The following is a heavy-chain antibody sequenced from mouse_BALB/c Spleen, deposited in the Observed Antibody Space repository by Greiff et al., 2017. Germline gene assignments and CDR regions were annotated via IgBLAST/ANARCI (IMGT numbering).Heavy chain of an antibody. Sequence: EVQVVESGGGLVKPGGSLKLSCAASGFAFSSYDMSWVRQTPEKRLEWVAYISSGGGSTYYPDTVKGRFTISRDNAKNTLYLQMSSLKSEDTAMYYCARDLYGSSSMDYWGQGTSVTVSS. CDR2: ISSGGGST. CDR1: GFAFSSYD. CDR3: ARDLYGSSSMDY. J-gene: IGHJ4*01. V-gene: IGHV5-12-1*01. D-gene: IGHD1-1*01.